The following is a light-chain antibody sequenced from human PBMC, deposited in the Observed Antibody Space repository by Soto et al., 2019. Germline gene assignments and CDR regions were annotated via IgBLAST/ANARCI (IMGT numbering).Light chain of an antibody. CDR1: QSVSVNS. CDR2: AAS. CDR3: QQYGCSPFT. J-gene: IGKJ3*01. V-gene: IGKV3-20*01. Sequence: EIVLTQSPGTLSLSPGERATLSCRASQSVSVNSLAWYQQKGGQAPRLLIYAASTRATGVPDRFSGTGSGTDVALTISRLETDDSAVYYCQQYGCSPFTFGPGTKVDIK.